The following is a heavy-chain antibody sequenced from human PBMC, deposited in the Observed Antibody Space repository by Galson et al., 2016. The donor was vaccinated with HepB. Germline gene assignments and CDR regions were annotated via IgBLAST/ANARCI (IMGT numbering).Heavy chain of an antibody. CDR3: ARGVGISKVWGVFPGLFDS. J-gene: IGHJ5*01. CDR2: IIRLFGST. Sequence: SVKVSCKASGGTFSNFAISWLRQPPGQGLEWIGGIIRLFGSTTYAQKFQGRVTIPADKATTTIYMDMSSLRSEDTALYYCARGVGISKVWGVFPGLFDSWGQGTLVTVSS. D-gene: IGHD3-10*01. CDR1: GGTFSNFA. V-gene: IGHV1-69*06.